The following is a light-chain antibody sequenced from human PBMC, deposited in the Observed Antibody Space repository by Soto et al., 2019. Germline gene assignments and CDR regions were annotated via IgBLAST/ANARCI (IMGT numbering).Light chain of an antibody. Sequence: EIVLTQFPATLSLSLGERATHSCKASQSVSNYVGWYQQKPGQAPRLLISEASDRATGIPARFSGSGSGTDFTLTISSLEPEDFAVYHCQHRGTFGQGTRLEIK. V-gene: IGKV3-11*01. J-gene: IGKJ5*01. CDR3: QHRGT. CDR1: QSVSNY. CDR2: EAS.